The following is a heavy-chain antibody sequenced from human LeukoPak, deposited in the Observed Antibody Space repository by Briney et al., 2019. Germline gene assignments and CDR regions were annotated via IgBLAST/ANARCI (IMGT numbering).Heavy chain of an antibody. V-gene: IGHV6-1*01. D-gene: IGHD2-15*01. CDR3: AREDCSGGSCYGGFDC. CDR1: GDSVSSNSAA. J-gene: IGHJ4*02. Sequence: SQTLSHTCAISGDSVSSNSAAWNWIRQSPSRGLEWLGRTYQRSKWYNDYALSVKSRITINPDTSKNQFSLQLNSVTPEDTAVYYCAREDCSGGSCYGGFDCWGQGTLVTVSS. CDR2: TYQRSKWYN.